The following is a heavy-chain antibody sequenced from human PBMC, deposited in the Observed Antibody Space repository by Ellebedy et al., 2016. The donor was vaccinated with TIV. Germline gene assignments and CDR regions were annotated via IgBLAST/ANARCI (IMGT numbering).Heavy chain of an antibody. CDR3: ARDPPPDRAGASAFDI. V-gene: IGHV3-33*08. D-gene: IGHD1-26*01. CDR1: GFTFSSYG. CDR2: IWYDGSNK. J-gene: IGHJ3*02. Sequence: GESLKISCAASGFTFSSYGMHWVRQAPGKGLEWVAVIWYDGSNKYYADSVKGRFTISRDNSKNTLYLQMNSLRAEDTAVYYCARDPPPDRAGASAFDIWGQGTMVTVSS.